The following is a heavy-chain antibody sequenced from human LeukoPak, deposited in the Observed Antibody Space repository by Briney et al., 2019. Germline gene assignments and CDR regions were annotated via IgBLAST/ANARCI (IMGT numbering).Heavy chain of an antibody. CDR2: ISGSGGST. Sequence: GESLRLSCAASGFTFSSYAMSWVRQAPGKGLEWVSAISGSGGSTYYADSVKGRFTISRDNSKNTLYLQMNSLRAEDTAVYYCAKVLLWFGELLYDAFDIWGQGTMVTVSS. CDR3: AKVLLWFGELLYDAFDI. J-gene: IGHJ3*02. V-gene: IGHV3-23*01. D-gene: IGHD3-10*01. CDR1: GFTFSSYA.